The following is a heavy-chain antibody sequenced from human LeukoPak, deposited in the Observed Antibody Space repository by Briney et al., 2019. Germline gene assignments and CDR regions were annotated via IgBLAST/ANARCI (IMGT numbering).Heavy chain of an antibody. D-gene: IGHD6-6*01. J-gene: IGHJ4*02. CDR2: INPSGGST. CDR1: GYTFTSYY. CDR3: ARRVYSSSSYFDY. Sequence: ASVKVSCKASGYTFTSYYMHWVRQAPGQGLEWMGIINPSGGSTSYAQKLQGRVTMTTDTSTSTAYMELRSLRSDDTAVYYCARRVYSSSSYFDYWGQGTLVTVSS. V-gene: IGHV1-46*01.